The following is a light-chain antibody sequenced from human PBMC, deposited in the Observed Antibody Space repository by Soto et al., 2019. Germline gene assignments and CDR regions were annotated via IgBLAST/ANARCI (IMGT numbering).Light chain of an antibody. J-gene: IGKJ2*01. CDR2: AAS. CDR3: QQSYSPLMYT. V-gene: IGKV1-39*01. Sequence: DLQMTQSPSSLSASVGDRVTITCRASQSISSFLNWYQQKRGKAPRLLISAASSLQSGVPSRFSGSGSGTDFTLTISSLQPEDFATYYCQQSYSPLMYTFGQGTKLEIK. CDR1: QSISSF.